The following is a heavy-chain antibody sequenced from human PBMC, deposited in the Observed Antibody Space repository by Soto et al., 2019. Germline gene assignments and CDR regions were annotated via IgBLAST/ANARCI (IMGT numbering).Heavy chain of an antibody. CDR3: ARGIATGQLDP. CDR1: GYTFTRYT. Sequence: QVQLVQSGAEVKKPGASVKISCKASGYTFTRYTMNWVRQAPGQRLEWMGWINPDNGNTKSSQKFQDRVIITRDTTTRTAYMDLSSRRSEDTAFYYCARGIATGQLDPWGQGTLVPVSS. J-gene: IGHJ5*02. V-gene: IGHV1-3*01. D-gene: IGHD2-15*01. CDR2: INPDNGNT.